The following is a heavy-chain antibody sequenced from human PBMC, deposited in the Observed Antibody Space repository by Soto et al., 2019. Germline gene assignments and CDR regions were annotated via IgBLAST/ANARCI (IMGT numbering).Heavy chain of an antibody. V-gene: IGHV4-39*01. Sequence: PSETLSLTCTVSGGSISSSSYYWGWIRQPPGKGLEWIGSIYYSGSTYYNPSPKSRVTISVDTSKNQFSLKLSSVTAADTAVYYCARVERWLQQLQHWGQGTLVTVSS. CDR3: ARVERWLQQLQH. CDR1: GGSISSSSYY. J-gene: IGHJ1*01. D-gene: IGHD4-4*01. CDR2: IYYSGST.